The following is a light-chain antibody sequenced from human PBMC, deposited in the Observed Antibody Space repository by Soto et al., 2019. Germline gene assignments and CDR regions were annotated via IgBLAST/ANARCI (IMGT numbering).Light chain of an antibody. CDR1: QSVSSN. CDR3: QQYKNGWT. J-gene: IGKJ1*01. CDR2: GAS. V-gene: IGKV3-15*01. Sequence: EIVMTQSPATLSVSPGERATLSCRASQSVSSNLAWYQQKPGQAPRLLIYGASTRATGIPAKFSRGGSGTEFTLTIGSLQSEDFAIYYCQQYKNGWTFGQGTKVDIK.